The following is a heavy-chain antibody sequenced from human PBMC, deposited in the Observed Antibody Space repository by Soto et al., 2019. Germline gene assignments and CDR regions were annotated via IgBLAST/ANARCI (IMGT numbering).Heavy chain of an antibody. Sequence: SETLSLTCTVSGGSISSGDYYWSWIRQPPGKGLEWIGYIYYSGSTYYNPSLKSRVTISVDTSKNQFFLKLNSVTAADTAVYYCTKNSAYVLAYCGQGTPVTVSS. D-gene: IGHD5-12*01. J-gene: IGHJ4*02. CDR3: TKNSAYVLAY. V-gene: IGHV4-30-4*01. CDR2: IYYSGST. CDR1: GGSISSGDYY.